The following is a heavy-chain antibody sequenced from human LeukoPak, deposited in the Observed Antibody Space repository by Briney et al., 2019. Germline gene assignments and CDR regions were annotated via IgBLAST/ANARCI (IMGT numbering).Heavy chain of an antibody. CDR1: GGSISSYY. J-gene: IGHJ4*02. Sequence: SETLSLTCTVSGGSISSYYWSWIRQPPGKGLEWIGYIYYSGSTNYNPSLKSRVTISVDTSKNQFSLKLSSVTAADTAVYYCASLTPSIWGQGTLVTVSS. CDR2: IYYSGST. V-gene: IGHV4-59*01. CDR3: ASLTPSI.